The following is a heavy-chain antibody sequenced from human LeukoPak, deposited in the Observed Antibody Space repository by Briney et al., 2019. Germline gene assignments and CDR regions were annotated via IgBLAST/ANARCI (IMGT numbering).Heavy chain of an antibody. CDR1: GFTFSSYG. CDR2: IRYDGSNK. V-gene: IGHV3-30*02. Sequence: AGGSLRLSCAASGFTFSSYGMHWVRQAPGKGLEWVAFIRYDGSNKYYADSVKGRFTISRDNSKNTLYLQMNSLRAEDTAVYYCARDRTGTFDYWGQGTLVTVSS. J-gene: IGHJ4*02. D-gene: IGHD3-10*01. CDR3: ARDRTGTFDY.